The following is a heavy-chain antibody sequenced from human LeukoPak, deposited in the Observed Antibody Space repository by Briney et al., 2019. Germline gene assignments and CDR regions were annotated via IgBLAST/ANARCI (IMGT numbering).Heavy chain of an antibody. J-gene: IGHJ4*02. Sequence: GGSLRLSCAASGFTFSSYAMHWVRQAPGKGLEWVAVISYDGSNKYYADTMKGRFTISRDNSKNTLYLQMNSLRAEDTAVYYCARGRKVDYWGQGTLVTVSS. CDR2: ISYDGSNK. D-gene: IGHD5-24*01. CDR3: ARGRKVDY. V-gene: IGHV3-30-3*01. CDR1: GFTFSSYA.